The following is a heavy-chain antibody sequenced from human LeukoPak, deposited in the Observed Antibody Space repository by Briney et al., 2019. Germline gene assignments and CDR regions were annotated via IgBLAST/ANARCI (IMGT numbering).Heavy chain of an antibody. CDR3: ARLERDASLDHALDI. CDR1: GGSISSYY. Sequence: PSETLSLTCTVSGGSISSYYWSWIRQAPGKGLEWIGYIYYSGTTSYNPSLKSRVTILVDTSKNQFSLKLSSVTAADTAVYYCARLERDASLDHALDIWGQGTMVTVSS. D-gene: IGHD5-24*01. V-gene: IGHV4-59*08. J-gene: IGHJ3*02. CDR2: IYYSGTT.